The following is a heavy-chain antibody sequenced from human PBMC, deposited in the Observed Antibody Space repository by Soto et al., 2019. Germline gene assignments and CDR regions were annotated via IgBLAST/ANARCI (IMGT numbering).Heavy chain of an antibody. Sequence: SETLSLTCAVSGGSISSSNWGSWVRQPRGEGLEWIGEIYHSVSTNYNPSLKSRVTISVDKSENQFSLKLSSVTAADTAVYYCARAGYSSSWYLYWGQGTLVTVSS. D-gene: IGHD6-13*01. CDR1: GGSISSSNW. CDR3: ARAGYSSSWYLY. CDR2: IYHSVST. J-gene: IGHJ4*02. V-gene: IGHV4-4*02.